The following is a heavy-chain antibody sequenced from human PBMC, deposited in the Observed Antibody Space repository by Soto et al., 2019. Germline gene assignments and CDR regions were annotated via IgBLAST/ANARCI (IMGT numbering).Heavy chain of an antibody. V-gene: IGHV1-69*06. CDR2: IIPSYDRT. CDR3: ARDPSNDYGGDTFDY. Sequence: QLVQSGAEVKKPGSSVKVSCKASGGTFSSYAIHWVRQAPGQGLEWLGKIIPSYDRTNYAQKFQGRVTVTADTYTPTASMELSSLRSDDTAVYYCARDPSNDYGGDTFDYWGQGTLVTVSS. D-gene: IGHD4-17*01. J-gene: IGHJ4*02. CDR1: GGTFSSYA.